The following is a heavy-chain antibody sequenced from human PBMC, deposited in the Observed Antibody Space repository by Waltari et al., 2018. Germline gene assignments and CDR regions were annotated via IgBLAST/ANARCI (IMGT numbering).Heavy chain of an antibody. CDR3: ARDSSGPWLDNYYYGMDV. Sequence: QVQLQESGPGLVKPSETLSLTCTVSGGSISSHYWSWIQQPPGKGLEWIGYIYYSGSTNYNPSLKSRVTISVDTSKNQFSLKLSSVTAADTAVYYCARDSSGPWLDNYYYGMDVWGQGTTVTVSS. J-gene: IGHJ6*02. V-gene: IGHV4-59*11. D-gene: IGHD3-22*01. CDR1: GGSISSHY. CDR2: IYYSGST.